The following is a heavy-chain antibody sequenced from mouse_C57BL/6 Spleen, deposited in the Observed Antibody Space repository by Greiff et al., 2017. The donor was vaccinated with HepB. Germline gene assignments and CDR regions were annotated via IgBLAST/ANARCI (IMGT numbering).Heavy chain of an antibody. J-gene: IGHJ2*01. V-gene: IGHV1-81*01. D-gene: IGHD1-1*01. Sequence: VQLQQSGAELARPGASVKLSCKASGYTFTSYGISWVKQRTGQGLEWIGEIYPRSGNTYYNEKFKGKATLTADKSSSTAYMELRSLTSEDSAVYFCARSFYYYGSRYYFDYWGQGTTLTVSS. CDR2: IYPRSGNT. CDR3: ARSFYYYGSRYYFDY. CDR1: GYTFTSYG.